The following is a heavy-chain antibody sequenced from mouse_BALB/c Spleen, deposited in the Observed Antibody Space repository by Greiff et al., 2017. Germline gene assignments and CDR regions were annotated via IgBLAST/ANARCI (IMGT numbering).Heavy chain of an antibody. CDR1: GYSITSGYY. CDR3: ARDLIYYYGSSYFDY. V-gene: IGHV3-6*02. Sequence: VQLKESGPGLVKPSQSLSLTCSVTGYSITSGYYWNWIRQFPGNKLEWMGYISYDGSNNYNPSLKNRISITRDTSKNQFFLKLNSVTTEDTATYYCARDLIYYYGSSYFDYWGQGTTLTVSS. J-gene: IGHJ2*01. CDR2: ISYDGSN. D-gene: IGHD1-1*01.